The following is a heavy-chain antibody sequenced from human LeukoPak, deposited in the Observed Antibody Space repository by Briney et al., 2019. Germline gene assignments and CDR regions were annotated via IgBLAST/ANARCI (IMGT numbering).Heavy chain of an antibody. CDR1: GFTFSSYS. J-gene: IGHJ4*02. CDR3: ANTGIVVVPAADRY. CDR2: ISGSGGST. D-gene: IGHD2-2*01. V-gene: IGHV3-23*01. Sequence: GGSLRLSCAASGFTFSSYSMNWVRQAPGKGLEWVSAISGSGGSTYYADSVKGRFTISRDNSKNTLYLQMNSLRAEDTAVYYCANTGIVVVPAADRYWGQGTLVTVSS.